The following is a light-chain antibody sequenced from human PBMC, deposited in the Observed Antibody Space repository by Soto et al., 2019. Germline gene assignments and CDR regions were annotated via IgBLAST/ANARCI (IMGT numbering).Light chain of an antibody. CDR3: AAWDDSLNGPVV. J-gene: IGLJ2*01. Sequence: QLVLTQPPSASGAPGQRVTISCSGSNSNIGSNTVNWYQQLPGTAPKLLIYSNNQRPSGVPDRFSGSKSGTSASLAISGLQSEDEADYYCAAWDDSLNGPVVFGGGTKLTVL. CDR1: NSNIGSNT. CDR2: SNN. V-gene: IGLV1-44*01.